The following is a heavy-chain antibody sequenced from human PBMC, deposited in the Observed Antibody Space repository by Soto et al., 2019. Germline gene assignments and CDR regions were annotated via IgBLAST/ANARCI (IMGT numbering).Heavy chain of an antibody. V-gene: IGHV4-39*01. J-gene: IGHJ5*02. CDR2: IYYSGST. CDR3: ASLQDYGDYVGWFDP. D-gene: IGHD4-17*01. CDR1: GGSISSSSYY. Sequence: SETLSLTCTVSGGSISSSSYYWGWIRQPPGKGLEWIGSIYYSGSTYYNPSLKSRVTISVDTSKNQFSLKLSSVTAADTAVYYCASLQDYGDYVGWFDPWGQGTLVTVSS.